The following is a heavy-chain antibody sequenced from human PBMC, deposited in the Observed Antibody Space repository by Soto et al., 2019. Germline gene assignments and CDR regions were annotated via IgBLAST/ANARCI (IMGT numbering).Heavy chain of an antibody. D-gene: IGHD5-18*01. Sequence: EVQLLESGGALVQPGGSLRLSCAASGFTFSTYAMTWVRQAPGKGLEWVASLTNTGDSTHYPDSVKGRFTISRDNSKNTMYFQMSSLRAEDTAVYYCARGGPRDGYRDLDYWGQGTQVTVSS. J-gene: IGHJ4*02. CDR2: LTNTGDST. CDR1: GFTFSTYA. CDR3: ARGGPRDGYRDLDY. V-gene: IGHV3-23*01.